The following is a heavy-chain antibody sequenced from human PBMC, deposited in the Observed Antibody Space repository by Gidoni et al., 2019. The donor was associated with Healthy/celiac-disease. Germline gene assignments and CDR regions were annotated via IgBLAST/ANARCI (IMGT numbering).Heavy chain of an antibody. D-gene: IGHD1-26*01. CDR3: ARVGVGALAGGFDY. J-gene: IGHJ4*02. Sequence: EVKLVESGGGLVQPGGSLRLSCAASGFTVSSNYMSWVRQAPGKGLEWVSVIYSGGSTYYADSVKGRFTISRDNSKNTLYLQMNSLRAEDTAVYYCARVGVGALAGGFDYWGQGTLVTVSS. V-gene: IGHV3-66*01. CDR2: IYSGGST. CDR1: GFTVSSNY.